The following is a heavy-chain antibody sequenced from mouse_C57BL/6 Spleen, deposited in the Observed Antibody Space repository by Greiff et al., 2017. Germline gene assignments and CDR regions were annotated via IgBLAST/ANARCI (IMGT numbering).Heavy chain of an antibody. D-gene: IGHD2-4*01. CDR2: INPNNGGT. J-gene: IGHJ2*01. CDR3: ARTGYDYLYFDY. CDR1: GYTFTDYN. V-gene: IGHV1-22*01. Sequence: EVQLQQSGPELVKPGASVKMSCKASGYTFTDYNMHWVKQSHGKSLEWIGYINPNNGGTSYNQKFKGKATLTVNKSSSTAYMALRSLTSEDSAVYYCARTGYDYLYFDYWGQGTTLTVSS.